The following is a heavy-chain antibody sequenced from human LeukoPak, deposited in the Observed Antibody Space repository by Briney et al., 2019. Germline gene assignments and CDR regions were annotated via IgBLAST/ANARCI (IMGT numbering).Heavy chain of an antibody. D-gene: IGHD5-24*01. Sequence: ASVEVSCKASGGTFSSYAISWVRQAPGQGLEWMGGIIPIFGTANYAQKFQGRVTITADESTSTAYMELSSLRSEDTAVYYCARSDGYNYPDAFDIWGQGTMVTVSS. J-gene: IGHJ3*02. CDR2: IIPIFGTA. V-gene: IGHV1-69*13. CDR3: ARSDGYNYPDAFDI. CDR1: GGTFSSYA.